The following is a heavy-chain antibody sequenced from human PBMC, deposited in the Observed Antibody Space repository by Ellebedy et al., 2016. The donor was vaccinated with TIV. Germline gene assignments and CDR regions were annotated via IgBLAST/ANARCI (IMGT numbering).Heavy chain of an antibody. D-gene: IGHD3-16*01. V-gene: IGHV4-59*01. CDR3: ATTPFGGVVHY. J-gene: IGHJ4*02. CDR1: GASISSYY. Sequence: MPSETLSLTCTVSGASISSYYWSWIRQPPGKGLEWIGYVSYSGSAKYNPSLLSRVTISVDTSENRFSLKLSSVTAADTAVYYCATTPFGGVVHYWGQGTLVTVSS. CDR2: VSYSGSA.